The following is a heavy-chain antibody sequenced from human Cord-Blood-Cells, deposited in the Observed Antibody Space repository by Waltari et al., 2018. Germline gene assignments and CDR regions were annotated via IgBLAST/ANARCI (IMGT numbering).Heavy chain of an antibody. CDR3: ARDYGSGSYGLSYYYGMDV. CDR2: IHYSGST. V-gene: IGHV4-31*03. Sequence: QVQLQASGPGLVKPSQTLSLTCTVSGGSISSGGYYWSWIRSHPGQGLEWIEYIHYSGSTYYHPSLKSRVTISVDTSKNQFSLKLSSVTAADTAVYYCARDYGSGSYGLSYYYGMDVWGQETTVTVSS. CDR1: GGSISSGGYY. D-gene: IGHD3-10*01. J-gene: IGHJ6*02.